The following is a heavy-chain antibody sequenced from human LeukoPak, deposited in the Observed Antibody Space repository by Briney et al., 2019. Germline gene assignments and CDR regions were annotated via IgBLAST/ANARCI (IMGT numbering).Heavy chain of an antibody. D-gene: IGHD3-22*01. J-gene: IGHJ4*02. Sequence: SETLSLTCTVSGGSISSGGYYWSWIRQHPGKGLEWIGYIYYSGCTYYNPSLKSRVTISVDTSKNQFSLKLSSVTAADTAVYYCARVSWSPHYYDSSGYYPYYFDFWGQGTLVTVSS. V-gene: IGHV4-31*03. CDR3: ARVSWSPHYYDSSGYYPYYFDF. CDR2: IYYSGCT. CDR1: GGSISSGGYY.